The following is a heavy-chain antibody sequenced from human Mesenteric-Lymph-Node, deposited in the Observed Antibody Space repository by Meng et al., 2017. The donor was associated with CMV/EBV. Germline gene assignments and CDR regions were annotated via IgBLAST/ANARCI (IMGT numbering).Heavy chain of an antibody. V-gene: IGHV3-48*03. CDR3: ARDVMAAAGTLTYYYYYYGMDV. CDR2: ISSSGSTI. D-gene: IGHD6-13*01. J-gene: IGHJ6*02. CDR1: GFTFSSYE. Sequence: GGSLRLSCAASGFTFSSYEMNWVRQAPGKGLEWVSYISSSGSTIYYADSVKGRFTISRDNAKNSLFLQMNSLRAEDTAVYYCARDVMAAAGTLTYYYYYYGMDVWGQGTTVTVSS.